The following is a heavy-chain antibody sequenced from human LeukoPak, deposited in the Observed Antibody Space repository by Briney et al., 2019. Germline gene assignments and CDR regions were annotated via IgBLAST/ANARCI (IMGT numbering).Heavy chain of an antibody. Sequence: GESLKISCKGSGYTFTSYWISWVRQMPGKGLEWMGKIDPSDSYTSYSPSFQGHVTISADKSISAAFLQWSSLKASDTAMYYCARHSHYDFWSGYLDYWGQGTLVTVSS. D-gene: IGHD3-3*01. CDR1: GYTFTSYW. V-gene: IGHV5-10-1*01. CDR3: ARHSHYDFWSGYLDY. CDR2: IDPSDSYT. J-gene: IGHJ4*02.